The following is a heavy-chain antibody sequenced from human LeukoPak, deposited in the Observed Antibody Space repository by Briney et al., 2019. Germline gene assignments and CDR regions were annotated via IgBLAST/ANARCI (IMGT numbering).Heavy chain of an antibody. CDR3: ARAGYSKSRWFDP. CDR1: GGSISSYY. CDR2: IYDSGST. J-gene: IGHJ5*02. V-gene: IGHV4-59*01. Sequence: SETLPLTCTVSGGSISSYYWSWIRQPPGKGLEWIGYIYDSGSTNYNPSLKSRVTISLDTSKNQFSLKLSSVTAADTAVYYCARAGYSKSRWFDPWGQGTLVTVSS. D-gene: IGHD6-13*01.